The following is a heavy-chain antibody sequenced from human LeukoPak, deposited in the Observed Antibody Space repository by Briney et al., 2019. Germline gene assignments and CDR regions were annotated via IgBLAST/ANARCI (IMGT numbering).Heavy chain of an antibody. CDR1: GFTFSSYA. CDR3: XXXXXSXDYGDLNYFDY. CDR2: ISGSGGST. V-gene: IGHV3-23*01. Sequence: XGSLRLPCAASGFTFSSYAMSWVRQAPGKGLEWVSAISGSGGSTYYADSVKGRFTISRENSKNTLYLQMNSLRGEDTAVYYCXXXXXSXDYGDLNYFDYWGQGTLVTVSS. J-gene: IGHJ4*02. D-gene: IGHD4-17*01.